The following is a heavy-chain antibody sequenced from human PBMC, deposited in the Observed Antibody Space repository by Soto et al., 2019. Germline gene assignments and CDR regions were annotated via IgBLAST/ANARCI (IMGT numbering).Heavy chain of an antibody. Sequence: QLQLQESGSGLVKPSQTLSLTCAVSGGSISSGGYSWSWIRQPPGKGLEWIGYIYHSGSTYYNPSLKSRVTISVDRSKNQFSLKLSSVTTADTVVYYCASTDTAMVHFDYWGQGTLVTVSS. J-gene: IGHJ4*02. CDR2: IYHSGST. CDR3: ASTDTAMVHFDY. D-gene: IGHD5-18*01. V-gene: IGHV4-30-2*01. CDR1: GGSISSGGYS.